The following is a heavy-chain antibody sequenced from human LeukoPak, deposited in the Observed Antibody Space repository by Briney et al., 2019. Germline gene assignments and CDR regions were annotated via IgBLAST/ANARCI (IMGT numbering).Heavy chain of an antibody. D-gene: IGHD3-22*01. CDR1: GYTFTGYY. V-gene: IGHV1-2*02. J-gene: IGHJ4*02. Sequence: ASVKVSCKASGYTFTGYYMRWVRQAPGQALEWMGWINPNSGGTNYAQKFQGRVTMTRDTSISTAYMELSRLRSDDTAVYYCARDLPVIGDYWGQGTLVTVSS. CDR3: ARDLPVIGDY. CDR2: INPNSGGT.